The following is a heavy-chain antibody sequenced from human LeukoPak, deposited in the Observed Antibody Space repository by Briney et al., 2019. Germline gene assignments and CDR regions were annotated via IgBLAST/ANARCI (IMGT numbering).Heavy chain of an antibody. CDR2: ISSSSSYI. Sequence: GGSLRLSCAASGFTFSSYSMNWVRQAPGKGLEWVSSISSSSSYIYYADSVKGRFTISRDNAKNSLYLQMNSLRIDDTAMYYCTRTVNSASDFWGQGTLVTVSS. CDR1: GFTFSSYS. D-gene: IGHD4-23*01. J-gene: IGHJ4*02. V-gene: IGHV3-21*04. CDR3: TRTVNSASDF.